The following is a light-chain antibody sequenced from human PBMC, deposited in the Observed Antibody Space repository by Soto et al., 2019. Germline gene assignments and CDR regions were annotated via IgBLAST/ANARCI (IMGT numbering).Light chain of an antibody. Sequence: EIVLAQSPGSLSLSPGEGATLSWRASQIVSSSYLAWYQQKPGQAPRLLIYGASTRATGIPARFSGSGSGTEFTLTISSLQSEDFAVYYCQQYNNWPPWTFGQGTKVDIK. CDR1: QIVSSSY. J-gene: IGKJ1*01. V-gene: IGKV3-15*01. CDR3: QQYNNWPPWT. CDR2: GAS.